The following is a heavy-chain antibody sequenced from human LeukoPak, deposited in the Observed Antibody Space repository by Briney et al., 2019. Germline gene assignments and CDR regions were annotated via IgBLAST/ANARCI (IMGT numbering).Heavy chain of an antibody. CDR3: AREAGSYRDAFDI. J-gene: IGHJ3*02. D-gene: IGHD1-26*01. CDR1: GYTFTSYY. CDR2: INPSGGST. V-gene: IGHV1-46*01. Sequence: ASVKVSCKASGYTFTSYYMHWVRQAPGQGLEWMGIINPSGGSTSYAQKFQGRVTMNRDTSTSTVYMELSRLRSDDTAVYYCAREAGSYRDAFDIWGQGTMVTISS.